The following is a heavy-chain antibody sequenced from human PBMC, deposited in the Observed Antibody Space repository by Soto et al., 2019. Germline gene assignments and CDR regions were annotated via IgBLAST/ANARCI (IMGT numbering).Heavy chain of an antibody. CDR3: ARAGTLYYDFWSGYFNWFDP. Sequence: GESLKISCKGSGYSFTSYWIGWVRQMPGKGLEWMGIIYPGDSDTRYSPSFQGQVTISADKSISTAYLQWSSLRAEDTAVYYCARAGTLYYDFWSGYFNWFDPWGQGTLVTVSS. D-gene: IGHD3-3*01. CDR2: IYPGDSDT. V-gene: IGHV5-51*01. J-gene: IGHJ5*02. CDR1: GYSFTSYW.